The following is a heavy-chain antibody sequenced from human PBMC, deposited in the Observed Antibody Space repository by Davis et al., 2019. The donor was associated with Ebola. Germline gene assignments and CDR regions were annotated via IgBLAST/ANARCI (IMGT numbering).Heavy chain of an antibody. V-gene: IGHV3-66*01. CDR2: IYSGGST. CDR3: AREDVCSSTSCFYYYYYGMDV. CDR1: GFTVSSNY. D-gene: IGHD2-2*01. J-gene: IGHJ6*02. Sequence: GESLKFSCAASGFTVSSNYMSWVRQAPGKGLEWVSVIYSGGSTYYADSVKGRFTISRDNSKNTLYLQMNSLRAEDTAVYYCAREDVCSSTSCFYYYYYGMDVWGQGTTVTVSS.